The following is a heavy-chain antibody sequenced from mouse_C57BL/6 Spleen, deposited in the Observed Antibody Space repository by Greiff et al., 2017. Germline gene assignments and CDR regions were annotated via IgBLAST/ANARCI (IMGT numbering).Heavy chain of an antibody. Sequence: QVQLKQPGAELVRPGSSVKLSCKASGYTFTSYWMDWVKQRPGQGLEWIGNIYPSDSETHYNQKFKDKATLTVDKSSSTAYMQLSSLTSEDSAVYYCARKTVGVSDYWGQGTTLTVSS. V-gene: IGHV1-61*01. D-gene: IGHD1-1*01. CDR3: ARKTVGVSDY. CDR2: IYPSDSET. CDR1: GYTFTSYW. J-gene: IGHJ2*01.